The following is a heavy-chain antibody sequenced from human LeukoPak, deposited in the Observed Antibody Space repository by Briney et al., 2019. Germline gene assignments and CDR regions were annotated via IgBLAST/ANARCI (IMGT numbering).Heavy chain of an antibody. CDR1: GFTFSDYY. J-gene: IGHJ3*02. CDR2: ITTSSSTI. Sequence: PGGSLRLSCAASGFTFSDYYMSWIRQAPGKGLEWASHITTSSSTIYADSVKGRFAISRDNARNSLYLQMSSLRDEDTAVYYCARGADYAFDIWGQGTMVTVSS. D-gene: IGHD2-21*02. V-gene: IGHV3-11*01. CDR3: ARGADYAFDI.